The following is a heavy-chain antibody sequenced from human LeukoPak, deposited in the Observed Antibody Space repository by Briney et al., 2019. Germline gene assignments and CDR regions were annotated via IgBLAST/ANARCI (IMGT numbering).Heavy chain of an antibody. CDR3: AKDFLEPTGWYFDY. V-gene: IGHV3-43*02. D-gene: IGHD6-19*01. Sequence: GGSLRLSCAASGFTFKNYAMHWIRQAPGKGLEWVALISGDGGVTDYADSVKGRFTISRDNSENSLHPQMNNLRTEDNGLYYCAKDFLEPTGWYFDYWGQGTLVTVSS. CDR2: ISGDGGVT. CDR1: GFTFKNYA. J-gene: IGHJ4*02.